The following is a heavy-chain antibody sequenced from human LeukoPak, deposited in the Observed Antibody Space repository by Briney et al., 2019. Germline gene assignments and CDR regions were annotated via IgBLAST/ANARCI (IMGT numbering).Heavy chain of an antibody. CDR3: AKDEPYYDSSGYYFDY. Sequence: GGSXRLSCAASGFTFSSYAMSWVRQAPGKGLEWVSAISGSGGSTYYADSVKGRFTISRDNSKNTLYLQMNSLRAEDTAVYYCAKDEPYYDSSGYYFDYWGQGTLVTVSS. J-gene: IGHJ4*02. CDR1: GFTFSSYA. D-gene: IGHD3-22*01. CDR2: ISGSGGST. V-gene: IGHV3-23*01.